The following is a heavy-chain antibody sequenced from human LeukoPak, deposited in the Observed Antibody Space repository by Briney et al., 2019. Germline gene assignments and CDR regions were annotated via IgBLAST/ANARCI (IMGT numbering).Heavy chain of an antibody. D-gene: IGHD3-3*01. CDR2: ISAYNGNT. J-gene: IGHJ6*03. Sequence: ASVKVSCTASGYTFTSYGISWVRQAPGQGLEWMGWISAYNGNTNYAQKLQGRVTMTTGTSTSTAYMELRSLRSDDTAVYYCARDFRSYYDFWSGYLADYYYYYMDVWGKGTTVTVSS. CDR1: GYTFTSYG. V-gene: IGHV1-18*01. CDR3: ARDFRSYYDFWSGYLADYYYYYMDV.